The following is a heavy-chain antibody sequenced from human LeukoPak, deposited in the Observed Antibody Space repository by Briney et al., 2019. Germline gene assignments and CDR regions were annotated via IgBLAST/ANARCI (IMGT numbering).Heavy chain of an antibody. J-gene: IGHJ4*02. V-gene: IGHV3-30*03. CDR2: ISYDGSNK. CDR1: GFTFNNYG. Sequence: PGGSLRLSCAASGFTFNNYGMHWVRQAPGKGLEWVALISYDGSNKYYADSVRGRFTISRDNAKNTLYLQMNSLRAEDTAVYYCARESRLGVITLDYWGQGTLVTVSS. D-gene: IGHD3-16*01. CDR3: ARESRLGVITLDY.